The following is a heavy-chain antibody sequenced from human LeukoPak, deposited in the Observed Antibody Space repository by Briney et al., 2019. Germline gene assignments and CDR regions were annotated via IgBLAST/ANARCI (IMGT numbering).Heavy chain of an antibody. V-gene: IGHV3-9*01. J-gene: IGHJ4*02. CDR1: GFTFDDYA. D-gene: IGHD1-26*01. Sequence: GGSLRFSCAASGFTFDDYAMHWVRHAPGKGLEWVSGISWNSGSIGYADSVKGRFTISRDNAKNSLYLQMNSLRAEDTALYYCAKDSVGATKGDFDYWGQGTLVTVSS. CDR2: ISWNSGSI. CDR3: AKDSVGATKGDFDY.